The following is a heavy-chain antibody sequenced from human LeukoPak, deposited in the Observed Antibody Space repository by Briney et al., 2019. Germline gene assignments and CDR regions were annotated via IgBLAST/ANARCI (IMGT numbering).Heavy chain of an antibody. V-gene: IGHV4-59*08. CDR1: GGSISSYY. CDR3: ARLRGVRSLYWYFDL. CDR2: IYYSGST. Sequence: PSETLSLTCTVSGGSISSYYWSWIRQPPGKGLEWIGYIYYSGSTNYNPSLKSRVTISVDTSKNQFSLKLSSVTAADTAVYYCARLRGVRSLYWYFDLWGRGTLVTVSS. J-gene: IGHJ2*01. D-gene: IGHD3-10*01.